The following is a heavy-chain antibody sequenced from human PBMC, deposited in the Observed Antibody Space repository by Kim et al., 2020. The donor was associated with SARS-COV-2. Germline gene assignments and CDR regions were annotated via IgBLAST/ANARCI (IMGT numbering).Heavy chain of an antibody. J-gene: IGHJ1*01. D-gene: IGHD6-13*01. V-gene: IGHV1-8*01. Sequence: CQGKVTITRNTSISTAYMELSSLRSEDTAVYYCARARRIAAAGTREYFQHWGQGTLVTVSS. CDR3: ARARRIAAAGTREYFQH.